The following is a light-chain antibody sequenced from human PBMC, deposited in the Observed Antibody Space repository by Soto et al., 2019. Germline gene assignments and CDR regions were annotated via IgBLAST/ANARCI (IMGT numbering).Light chain of an antibody. CDR3: QQYGSSLSIT. CDR2: GAS. Sequence: VLTQSPGTLSLSPGERATLSCRASQSVSSRYLAWYQQKPGQAPRLLIYGASSRANGIPDRFSGSGSGTDLTLTISRLEPEDFAVYYCQQYGSSLSITFGQGTRLEIK. V-gene: IGKV3-20*01. CDR1: QSVSSRY. J-gene: IGKJ5*01.